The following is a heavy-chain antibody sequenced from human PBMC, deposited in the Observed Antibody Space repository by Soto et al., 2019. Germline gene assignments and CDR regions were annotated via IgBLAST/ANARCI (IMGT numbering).Heavy chain of an antibody. V-gene: IGHV4-34*01. CDR2: INHSGST. CDR3: ARGGRGYSNPFYYYYYMDV. J-gene: IGHJ6*03. Sequence: PSETLSLTCAVYGGSFSGYYWSGIRQPPGKGLEWIGEINHSGSTNYNPSLKSRVTISVDTSKNQFSLKLSSVTAADTAVYYCARGGRGYSNPFYYYYYMDVWGKGTTVTVSS. D-gene: IGHD4-4*01. CDR1: GGSFSGYY.